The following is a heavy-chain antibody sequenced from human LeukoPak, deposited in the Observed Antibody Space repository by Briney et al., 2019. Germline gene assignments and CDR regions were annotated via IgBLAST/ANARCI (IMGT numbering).Heavy chain of an antibody. Sequence: PSETLSLTCAVYGGSFSGYYWSWIRQPPGKGLEWIGYIYYSGSTNYNPSLKSRVTISVDTSKNQFSLKLSSVTAADTAVYYCARVGTMRFGEGNHFDYWGQGTLVTVSS. J-gene: IGHJ4*02. CDR2: IYYSGST. CDR1: GGSFSGYY. CDR3: ARVGTMRFGEGNHFDY. D-gene: IGHD3-10*01. V-gene: IGHV4-59*01.